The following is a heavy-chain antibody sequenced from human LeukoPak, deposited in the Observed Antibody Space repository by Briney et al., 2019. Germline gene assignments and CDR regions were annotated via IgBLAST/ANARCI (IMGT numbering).Heavy chain of an antibody. CDR3: ARGGTTVAGTFWFDP. Sequence: SQTLSLTCAVSGGSISSGGYSWSWIRQPPGKGLEWIGEVYHTGSSNYNPSLKSRVTISVDKSKSQFSLKLSSVTAADTAVYYCARGGTTVAGTFWFDPWGQGTLVTVSS. V-gene: IGHV4-30-2*01. CDR1: GGSISSGGYS. CDR2: VYHTGSS. J-gene: IGHJ5*02. D-gene: IGHD6-19*01.